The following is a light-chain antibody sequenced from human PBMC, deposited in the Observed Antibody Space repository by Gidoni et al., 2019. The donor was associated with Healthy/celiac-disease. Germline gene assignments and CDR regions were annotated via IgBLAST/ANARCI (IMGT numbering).Light chain of an antibody. V-gene: IGKV3-11*01. CDR2: DAS. CDR1: QSVSSY. Sequence: FLLTQSPATLSLSPGERATLSCRASQSVSSYLAWYQQKPGQAPRLLIYDASNRATGIPARFSGSGSGTDFTLTISSLEPEDFAVYYCQQRSNWPITFGQGTRLEIK. J-gene: IGKJ5*01. CDR3: QQRSNWPIT.